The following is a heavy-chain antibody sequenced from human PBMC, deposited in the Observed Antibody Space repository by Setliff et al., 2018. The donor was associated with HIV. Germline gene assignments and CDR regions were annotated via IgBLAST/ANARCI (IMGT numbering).Heavy chain of an antibody. D-gene: IGHD5-18*01. CDR2: INWNGGST. Sequence: GESLKISCAASGFTFDDYGMNWVRQAPGKGLEWVSGINWNGGSTGYTDSVKGRFTISRDNVKNSLYLQMNSLRAEDTAVYYCARDGSYISRGYWGQGTLVTVSS. CDR3: ARDGSYISRGY. J-gene: IGHJ4*02. CDR1: GFTFDDYG. V-gene: IGHV3-20*04.